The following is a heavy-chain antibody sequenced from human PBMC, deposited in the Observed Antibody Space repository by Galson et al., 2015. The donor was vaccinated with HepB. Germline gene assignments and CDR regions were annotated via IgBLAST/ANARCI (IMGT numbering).Heavy chain of an antibody. CDR2: ISYDGSNK. V-gene: IGHV3-30*18. CDR3: AKDHNSITIFGVVIPLYYGMDV. J-gene: IGHJ6*02. D-gene: IGHD3-3*01. CDR1: GFTFSSYG. Sequence: SLRLSCAASGFTFSSYGMHWVRQAPGKGLEWVAVISYDGSNKYYADSVKGRFTISRDNSKNTLYLQMNSLRAEDTAVYYCAKDHNSITIFGVVIPLYYGMDVWGQGTTVTVSS.